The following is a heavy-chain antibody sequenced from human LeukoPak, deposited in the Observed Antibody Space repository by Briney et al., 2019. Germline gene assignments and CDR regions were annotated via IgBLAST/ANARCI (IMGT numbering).Heavy chain of an antibody. CDR1: GFTFDDYT. Sequence: GGSLRLSCAASGFTFDDYTMHWVRQAPGKGLEWVSLISWDGGSTYYADSVKGRFTISRDNSKNSLYLQMNSLRTEDTALYYCAKEGYCSSTSCFTYYYYYMDVWGKGTTVTVSS. J-gene: IGHJ6*03. CDR3: AKEGYCSSTSCFTYYYYYMDV. V-gene: IGHV3-43*01. CDR2: ISWDGGST. D-gene: IGHD2-2*01.